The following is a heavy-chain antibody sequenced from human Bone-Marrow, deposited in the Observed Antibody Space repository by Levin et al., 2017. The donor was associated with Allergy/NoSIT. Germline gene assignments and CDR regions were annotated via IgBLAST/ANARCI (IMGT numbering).Heavy chain of an antibody. D-gene: IGHD5-18*01. CDR1: GGSISSGGYY. V-gene: IGHV4-31*03. J-gene: IGHJ6*03. Sequence: LRLSCTVSGGSISSGGYYWSWIRQHPGKGLEWIGYIYYSGSTYYNPSLKSRVTISVDTSKNQFSLKLSSVTAADTAVYYCARVKGKKVYSYGYDDYMDVWGKGTTVTVSS. CDR2: IYYSGST. CDR3: ARVKGKKVYSYGYDDYMDV.